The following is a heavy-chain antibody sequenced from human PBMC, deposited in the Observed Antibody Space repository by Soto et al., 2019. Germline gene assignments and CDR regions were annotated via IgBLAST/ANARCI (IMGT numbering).Heavy chain of an antibody. J-gene: IGHJ5*02. CDR2: IYHTGNT. CDR1: GGSISRYY. D-gene: IGHD3-22*01. CDR3: ARDYYDSSDYTTNWFDP. V-gene: IGHV4-39*01. Sequence: SETLSLTCRVSGGSISRYYWAWIRQPPGKGLEWIGNIYHTGNTYYNPSLRSRVTISVDTSKNQFSLKLTSVTAADTAVYYCARDYYDSSDYTTNWFDPWGQGTLVTVSS.